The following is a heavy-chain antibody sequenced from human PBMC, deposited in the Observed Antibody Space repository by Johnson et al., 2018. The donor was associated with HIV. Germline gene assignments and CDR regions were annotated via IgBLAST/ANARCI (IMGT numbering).Heavy chain of an antibody. CDR3: TTSGTIFGVVILDAFDI. D-gene: IGHD3-3*01. V-gene: IGHV3-15*01. CDR1: GFTFSNAW. J-gene: IGHJ3*02. Sequence: VQLVESGGGLVKPGGSLRLSCAASGFTFSNAWMSWVRQAPGKGLEWVGRIKSKTDGGTTDYAAPVKGRFIISKDDSKNTLYLQMNSLRTEDTAVYYCTTSGTIFGVVILDAFDIWGQGTMVTVSS. CDR2: IKSKTDGGTT.